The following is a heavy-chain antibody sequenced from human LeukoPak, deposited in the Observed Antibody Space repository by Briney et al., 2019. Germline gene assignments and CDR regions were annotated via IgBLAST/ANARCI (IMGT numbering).Heavy chain of an antibody. D-gene: IGHD3-10*01. CDR3: ARETSYGSGSYGIDY. V-gene: IGHV3-7*01. CDR2: IKQDGSEK. Sequence: PGGSLRLSCAASGFTFSSYWMSWVRQALGKGLEWVANIKQDGSEKYYVDSVKGRFTISRDNAKNSLYLQMNSLRAEDTAVYYCARETSYGSGSYGIDYWGQGTLVTVSS. J-gene: IGHJ4*02. CDR1: GFTFSSYW.